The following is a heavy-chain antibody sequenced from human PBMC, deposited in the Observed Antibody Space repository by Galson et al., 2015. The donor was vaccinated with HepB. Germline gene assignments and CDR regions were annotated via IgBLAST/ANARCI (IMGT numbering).Heavy chain of an antibody. CDR3: ARARNGLYWWGGAFDI. CDR2: INHSGST. Sequence: SETLSLTCAVYGGSFSGYYWSWIRQPPGKGLEWIGEINHSGSTNYNPSLKSRVTISVDTSKNQFSLKLSSVTAADTAVYYCARARNGLYWWGGAFDIWGQGTMVTVSS. CDR1: GGSFSGYY. V-gene: IGHV4-34*01. J-gene: IGHJ3*02. D-gene: IGHD2-8*02.